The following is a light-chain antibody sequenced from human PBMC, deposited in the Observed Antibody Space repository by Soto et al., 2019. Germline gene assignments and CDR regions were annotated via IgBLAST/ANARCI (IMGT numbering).Light chain of an antibody. CDR2: QVT. V-gene: IGLV2-14*01. Sequence: QSVLTQPASGSESPIQSITISCTGTIGDLAIYNYVSWYQQQPGKAPKLMIYQVTNRPSGVSNRSSGSRSGNPASLTISGLQAEDGADDSCNSYTERSESVFGTGPKVNV. CDR3: NSYTERSESV. J-gene: IGLJ1*01. CDR1: IGDLAIYNY.